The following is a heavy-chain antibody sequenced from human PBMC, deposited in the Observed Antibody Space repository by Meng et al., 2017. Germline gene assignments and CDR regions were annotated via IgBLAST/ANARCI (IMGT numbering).Heavy chain of an antibody. J-gene: IGHJ4*02. Sequence: QVQLVRAGAEWKKPGASVKVSGKTSGYTFTNYDINWVRQATGQGLEWVGWMNPKSGNTGFAQKFQGRVTMTSDTSITTAYMELSSLRSEDTAVYYCARVYGDIDYWGQGTLVTVSS. CDR1: GYTFTNYD. CDR3: ARVYGDIDY. D-gene: IGHD4-17*01. V-gene: IGHV1-8*01. CDR2: MNPKSGNT.